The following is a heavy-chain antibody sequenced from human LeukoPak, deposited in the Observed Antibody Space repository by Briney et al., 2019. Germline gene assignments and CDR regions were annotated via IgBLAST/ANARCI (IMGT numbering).Heavy chain of an antibody. J-gene: IGHJ4*02. CDR1: GFTFSSYW. D-gene: IGHD6-13*01. CDR2: INSDGSST. CDR3: ARERSSSWAVVSLGY. Sequence: GGSLRLSCAASGFTFSSYWMHWVRQAPGKGLVWVSRINSDGSSTSYADSVKGRFTISRDNAKNTLYLQMNSLRAEDTAVYYCARERSSSWAVVSLGYWGQGTLVTVSS. V-gene: IGHV3-74*01.